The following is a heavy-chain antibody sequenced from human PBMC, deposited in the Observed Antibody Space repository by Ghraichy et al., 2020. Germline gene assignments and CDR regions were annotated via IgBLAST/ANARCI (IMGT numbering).Heavy chain of an antibody. CDR2: IYSGGST. CDR3: ARDVKLGTYYYYYYMDV. J-gene: IGHJ6*03. Sequence: GGSLRLSCAASGFTVSSNYMSWVRQAPGKGLEWVSVIYSGGSTYYADSVKGRFTISRDNSKNTLYLQMNSLRAEDTAVYYCARDVKLGTYYYYYYMDVWGKGTTVTVSS. D-gene: IGHD7-27*01. V-gene: IGHV3-66*01. CDR1: GFTVSSNY.